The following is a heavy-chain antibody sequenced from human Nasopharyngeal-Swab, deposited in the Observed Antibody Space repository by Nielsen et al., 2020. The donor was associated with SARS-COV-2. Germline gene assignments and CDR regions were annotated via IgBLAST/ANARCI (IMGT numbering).Heavy chain of an antibody. CDR2: INSDGSST. Sequence: GESLKISCAASGFTFSSYWMHWVRQAPGKGLVWVSRINSDGSSTSYADSVKGRFTISRDNAKNTLYLQMNSLRAEDTAVYYFARDLPPLYYYYYGMDVWGQGTTVTVSS. CDR3: ARDLPPLYYYYYGMDV. J-gene: IGHJ6*02. V-gene: IGHV3-74*01. CDR1: GFTFSSYW.